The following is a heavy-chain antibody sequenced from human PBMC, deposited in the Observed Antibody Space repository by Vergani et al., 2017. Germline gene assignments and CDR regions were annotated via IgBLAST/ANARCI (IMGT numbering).Heavy chain of an antibody. Sequence: EVQLVQSGAEVKKPGESLKISCQISGYSFTNYWIGWARQMPGKGLEWMGIIHPADSDTRYSPSFQGQVTISVDKSISTAYLQRRSLRASDSAMYYCARLYGRDSSGSKYFDYWGQGTLVTVSS. CDR1: GYSFTNYW. J-gene: IGHJ4*02. D-gene: IGHD3-22*01. CDR2: IHPADSDT. CDR3: ARLYGRDSSGSKYFDY. V-gene: IGHV5-51*01.